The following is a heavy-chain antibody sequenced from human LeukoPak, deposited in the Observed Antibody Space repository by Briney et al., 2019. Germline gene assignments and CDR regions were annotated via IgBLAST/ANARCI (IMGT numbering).Heavy chain of an antibody. D-gene: IGHD3-22*01. CDR3: ARVTNYYDSSGYYRVFDY. CDR1: GFTFSSYE. Sequence: GGSLRLSCAASGFTFSSYEMNWVRQAPGKGVEWVSYISSSGSTIYYADSVKGRFTISRDNAKNSLYLQMNSLRAEDTAVYYCARVTNYYDSSGYYRVFDYWGQGTLVTVSS. V-gene: IGHV3-48*03. J-gene: IGHJ4*02. CDR2: ISSSGSTI.